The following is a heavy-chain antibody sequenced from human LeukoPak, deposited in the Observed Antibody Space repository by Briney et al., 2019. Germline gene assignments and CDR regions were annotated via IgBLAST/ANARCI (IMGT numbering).Heavy chain of an antibody. J-gene: IGHJ6*03. D-gene: IGHD3-3*01. Sequence: SETLSLTCAVYGGSFSGYYWSWIRQPPGKGLEWIGEINHSGSTNYNPSLKSRVTISVDTSKNQFSLKLSSVTAADTAVYYCARALGSITIFGVVTLGYGYMDVWGKGTTVTVSS. V-gene: IGHV4-34*01. CDR1: GGSFSGYY. CDR3: ARALGSITIFGVVTLGYGYMDV. CDR2: INHSGST.